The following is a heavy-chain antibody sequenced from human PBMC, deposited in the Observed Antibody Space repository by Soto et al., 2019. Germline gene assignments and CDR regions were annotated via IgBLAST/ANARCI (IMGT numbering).Heavy chain of an antibody. CDR2: IIPILGIA. CDR1: GGTFSCYT. CDR3: ASPDDYGDYGYY. Sequence: QVQLVQSGAEVKKPGSSVKVSCKASGGTFSCYTISWVRQAPGQGLEWMGRIIPILGIANYAQKFQGRVTITADKSTSTAYMELSSLRSEDTAVYYCASPDDYGDYGYYWGQGTLVTVSS. J-gene: IGHJ4*02. V-gene: IGHV1-69*02. D-gene: IGHD4-17*01.